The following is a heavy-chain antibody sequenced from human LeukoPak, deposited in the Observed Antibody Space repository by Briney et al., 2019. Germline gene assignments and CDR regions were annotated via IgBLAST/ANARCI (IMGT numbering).Heavy chain of an antibody. CDR3: ARVNYYGSGSYQRYYYYYYMDV. CDR2: IYYSGST. V-gene: IGHV4-31*03. CDR1: GDSISSGGYY. Sequence: PSETLSLTCTVSGDSISSGGYYWSWIRQHPGKGLEWIGYIYYSGSTYYNPSLKSRVTISVDTSKNQFSLKLSSVTAADTAVYYCARVNYYGSGSYQRYYYYYYMDVWGKGTTVTVSS. J-gene: IGHJ6*03. D-gene: IGHD3-10*01.